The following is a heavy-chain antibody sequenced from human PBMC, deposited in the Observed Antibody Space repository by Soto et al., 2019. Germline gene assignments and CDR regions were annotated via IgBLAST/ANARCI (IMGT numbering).Heavy chain of an antibody. J-gene: IGHJ4*02. CDR1: GFTFIRYS. Sequence: GGSLRLSCAASGFTFIRYSMNWVRQAPGKGVGWVASISSTTNYIYYGDSMKGRFTISRDNAKNSLYLEMNSLRAEDTAVYYCARESEDLTSNFDYWGQGTLVTVS. CDR3: ARESEDLTSNFDY. CDR2: ISSTTNYI. V-gene: IGHV3-21*06.